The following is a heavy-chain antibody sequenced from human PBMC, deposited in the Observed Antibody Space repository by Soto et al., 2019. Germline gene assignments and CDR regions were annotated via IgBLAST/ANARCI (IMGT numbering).Heavy chain of an antibody. J-gene: IGHJ4*02. CDR3: ATAFDTAMVTSDY. CDR1: GLTFSRYT. D-gene: IGHD5-18*01. Sequence: LRLSCAASGLTFSRYTMNWVRQAPGKGLEWVSSISTLSNYIYYADSVRGRFTISRDNANKSLFLQMDSLRAEDTAVYYCATAFDTAMVTSDYWGQGTLVTVSS. V-gene: IGHV3-21*01. CDR2: ISTLSNYI.